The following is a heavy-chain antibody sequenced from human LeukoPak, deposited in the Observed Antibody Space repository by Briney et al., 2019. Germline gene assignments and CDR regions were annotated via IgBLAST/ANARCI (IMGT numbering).Heavy chain of an antibody. Sequence: ASVKVSCKASGGTFISYAISWVRQAPGQGLEWMGWISAYNGNTNYAQKLQGRVTMTTDTSTSTAYMQLRSLRSDDTAVYYCDRNSYYYYYLDVWGKGPRSPSP. CDR1: GGTFISYA. J-gene: IGHJ6*03. V-gene: IGHV1-18*01. D-gene: IGHD4-23*01. CDR2: ISAYNGNT. CDR3: DRNSYYYYYLDV.